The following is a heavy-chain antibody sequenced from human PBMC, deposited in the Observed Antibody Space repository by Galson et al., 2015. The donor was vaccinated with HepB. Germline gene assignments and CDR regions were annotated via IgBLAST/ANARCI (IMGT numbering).Heavy chain of an antibody. Sequence: SLRLSCAASGFTFSSYWMNWVRQAPGKGLEWVANIKQDGSEKYYVDSVKGRLTISRDNAKNSLYLQMNSLRAEDTAVYYCAREADDSSGYVDYWGQGTLVTVSS. CDR3: AREADDSSGYVDY. D-gene: IGHD3-22*01. V-gene: IGHV3-7*03. CDR2: IKQDGSEK. CDR1: GFTFSSYW. J-gene: IGHJ4*02.